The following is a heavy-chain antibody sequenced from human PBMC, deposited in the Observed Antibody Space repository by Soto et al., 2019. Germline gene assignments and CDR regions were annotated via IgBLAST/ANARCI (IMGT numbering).Heavy chain of an antibody. CDR3: ATDPDGVYDFDY. J-gene: IGHJ4*02. D-gene: IGHD2-8*01. CDR1: GFTFSDYG. CDR2: IDSGAATI. Sequence: GGSLRLSCVASGFTFSDYGMTWVRQAPGMGLEWVAHIDSGAATISYSDSVRGRFTISRDNAKNSVYLQMDSLRAEDTAIFYCATDPDGVYDFDYWGQGILVTVSS. V-gene: IGHV3-48*03.